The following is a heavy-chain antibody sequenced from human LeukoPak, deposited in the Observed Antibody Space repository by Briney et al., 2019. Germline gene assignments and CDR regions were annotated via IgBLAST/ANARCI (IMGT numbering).Heavy chain of an antibody. D-gene: IGHD3-10*01. V-gene: IGHV3-21*01. CDR1: GFTFSASY. Sequence: GGSLRLSCAASGFTFSASYMNWVRQAPGKGLEWVSSISSSSSYIYYADSVKGRFTISRDNAKNSLYLQMNSLRAEDTAVYYCARSYYYGSGSYFALDYWGQGTLVTVSS. J-gene: IGHJ4*02. CDR3: ARSYYYGSGSYFALDY. CDR2: ISSSSSYI.